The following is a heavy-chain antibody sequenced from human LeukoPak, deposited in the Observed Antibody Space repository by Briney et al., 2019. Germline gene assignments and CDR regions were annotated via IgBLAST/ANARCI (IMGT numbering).Heavy chain of an antibody. V-gene: IGHV1-18*01. Sequence: ASVKVSCKASGYTFTSYGISWVRQAPGQGLEWMGWISPYIGLTNYAQNLQGRVTMTTDTSTNTAYMELRSLRSDDTAVYYCAVSEGYFQHWGQGTLVTVSS. CDR3: AVSEGYFQH. D-gene: IGHD6-13*01. CDR1: GYTFTSYG. CDR2: ISPYIGLT. J-gene: IGHJ1*01.